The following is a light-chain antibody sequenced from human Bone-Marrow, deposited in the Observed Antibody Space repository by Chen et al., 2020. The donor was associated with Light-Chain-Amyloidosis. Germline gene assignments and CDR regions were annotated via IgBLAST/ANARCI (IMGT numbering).Light chain of an antibody. J-gene: IGLJ2*01. CDR1: KIGSKS. CDR3: QVWDSSSDHPVV. CDR2: DDS. Sequence: SYVLTQPPSVSVAPGQTARITCGGNKIGSKSVHWYQQKPGQAPVLVVDDDSDRASGIPERFSGSNSGNTATLTISRVEAGDEADYSCQVWDSSSDHPVVFGGGTKLTVL. V-gene: IGLV3-21*02.